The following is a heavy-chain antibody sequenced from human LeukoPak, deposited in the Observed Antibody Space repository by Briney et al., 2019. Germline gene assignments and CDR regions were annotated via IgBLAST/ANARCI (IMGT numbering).Heavy chain of an antibody. J-gene: IGHJ3*02. Sequence: KPSETLSLTCTVSGGSISSYYWSWIRQPPGKGLEWIGYIYYSGSTNSNPSLKSRVTISVDTSKNQFSLKLSSVTAADTAVYYCARDRGSSTYDAFDIWGQGTMVTVSS. CDR3: ARDRGSSTYDAFDI. D-gene: IGHD1-26*01. V-gene: IGHV4-59*01. CDR1: GGSISSYY. CDR2: IYYSGST.